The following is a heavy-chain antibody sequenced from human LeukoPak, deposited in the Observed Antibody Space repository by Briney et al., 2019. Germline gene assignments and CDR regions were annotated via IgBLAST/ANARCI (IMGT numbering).Heavy chain of an antibody. J-gene: IGHJ4*02. CDR2: ISHDGGNK. Sequence: PGGSLRLSCAASGFTFSSYGMHWVRQAPGKGLEWVAVISHDGGNKNYADSVKGRFTISRDNSKNTLYLQMNSLGAEDTAVYYCAKDTSGWAYYFDYWGQGTLVTVSS. D-gene: IGHD6-19*01. CDR1: GFTFSSYG. V-gene: IGHV3-30*18. CDR3: AKDTSGWAYYFDY.